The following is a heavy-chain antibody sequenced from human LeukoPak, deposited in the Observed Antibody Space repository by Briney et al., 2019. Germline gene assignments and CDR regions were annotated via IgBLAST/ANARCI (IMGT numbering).Heavy chain of an antibody. CDR1: GYTFTTYS. V-gene: IGHV1-46*01. CDR2: INPSGGST. Sequence: ASVKVSCKASGYTFTTYSIHWVRQAPGQGLEWMGIINPSGGSTSYAQKFQGRVTMTRDTSTSTVYMELSSLRSEDTAVYYCARGDYGGGFDYWGQGTLVTVSS. D-gene: IGHD4-23*01. J-gene: IGHJ4*02. CDR3: ARGDYGGGFDY.